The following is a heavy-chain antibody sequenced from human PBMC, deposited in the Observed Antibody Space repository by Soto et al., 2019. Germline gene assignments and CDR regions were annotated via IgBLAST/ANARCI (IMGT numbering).Heavy chain of an antibody. D-gene: IGHD1-26*01. CDR2: IIPIFGTA. Sequence: QVQLVQSGAEVKKPGSSVKVSCKASGGTFSSYAISWVRQAPGQGPEWMGGIIPIFGTANYAQKFQGRVTITADESTSTAYMELSSLRSEDTAVYYCARTNIVGALGGMDVWGQGTTVTVSS. V-gene: IGHV1-69*12. CDR3: ARTNIVGALGGMDV. J-gene: IGHJ6*02. CDR1: GGTFSSYA.